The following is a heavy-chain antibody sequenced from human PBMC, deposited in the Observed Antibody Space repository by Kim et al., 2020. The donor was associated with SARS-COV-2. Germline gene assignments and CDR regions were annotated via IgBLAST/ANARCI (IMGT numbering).Heavy chain of an antibody. J-gene: IGHJ2*01. Sequence: SETLSLTCTVSGGSISSYYWTWIRQPPGKGLQWIGYISSSGSTNYNPSLKSRVTISVDTSKNQFSLNLSSVTAADTAVDYCARGFDLWGRGTLVTVSS. CDR2: ISSSGST. V-gene: IGHV4-59*01. CDR1: GGSISSYY. CDR3: ARGFDL.